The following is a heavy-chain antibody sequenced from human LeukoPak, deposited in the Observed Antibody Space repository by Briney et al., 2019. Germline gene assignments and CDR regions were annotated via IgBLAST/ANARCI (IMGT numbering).Heavy chain of an antibody. D-gene: IGHD3-22*01. Sequence: SETLSLTCAVYGGSFSGYYWSWIRQPPGKGLEWIGEINHSGSTNYNPSLKSRDTISVDTSKNQFSLKLSSVTAADTAVYYCARSRVGSYYYDSSGYVDYWGQGTLVTVSS. CDR1: GGSFSGYY. J-gene: IGHJ4*02. CDR2: INHSGST. CDR3: ARSRVGSYYYDSSGYVDY. V-gene: IGHV4-34*01.